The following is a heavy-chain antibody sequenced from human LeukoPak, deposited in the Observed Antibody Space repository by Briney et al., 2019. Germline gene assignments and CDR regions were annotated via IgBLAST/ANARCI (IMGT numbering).Heavy chain of an antibody. Sequence: PGGSLRLSCAASGFTFSSYEMNWVRQAPGKGLEWVSYISSSGSTIYYADSVKGRFTISRDNAKNSLYLQMNSLRAEDTAVYYCARESAGITMIVVVIGGYFDYCGQGTLVTVSS. CDR1: GFTFSSYE. D-gene: IGHD3-22*01. J-gene: IGHJ4*02. CDR3: ARESAGITMIVVVIGGYFDY. CDR2: ISSSGSTI. V-gene: IGHV3-48*03.